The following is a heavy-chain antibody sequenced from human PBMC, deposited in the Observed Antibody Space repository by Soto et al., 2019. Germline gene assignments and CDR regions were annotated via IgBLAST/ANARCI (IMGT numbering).Heavy chain of an antibody. CDR1: GFTFSDYG. Sequence: PGGSLRLSCAASGFTFSDYGMHWVRQTPGKGLEWVAVIWYDGSNKYYADSVKGRSTISRDNSKNTLYLQMNSLRGEDTAVYYCARGYYGSGSYYVPYYFDYWGQGTLVTVSS. CDR3: ARGYYGSGSYYVPYYFDY. D-gene: IGHD3-10*01. CDR2: IWYDGSNK. J-gene: IGHJ4*02. V-gene: IGHV3-33*01.